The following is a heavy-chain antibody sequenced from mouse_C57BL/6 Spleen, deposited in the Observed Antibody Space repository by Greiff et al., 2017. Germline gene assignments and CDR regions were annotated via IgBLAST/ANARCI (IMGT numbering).Heavy chain of an antibody. CDR3: ARSLDSSGYPFAY. D-gene: IGHD3-2*02. CDR2: IHPNSGST. V-gene: IGHV1-64*01. CDR1: GYTFTSYW. Sequence: QVQLQQPGAELVKPGASVKLSCKASGYTFTSYWMHWVKQRPGQGLEWIGMIHPNSGSTNYNEKFKIKATLTVDKSSSTAYMQLSSLTSEDSAVYYCARSLDSSGYPFAYWGQGTLVTVSA. J-gene: IGHJ3*01.